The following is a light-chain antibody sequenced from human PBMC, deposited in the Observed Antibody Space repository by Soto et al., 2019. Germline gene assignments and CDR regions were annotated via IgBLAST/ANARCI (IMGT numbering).Light chain of an antibody. CDR2: DAS. CDR1: QDISNY. CDR3: QQYDNLPTT. V-gene: IGKV1-33*01. Sequence: DIQMTQSPSSLSASVGDRVTITCQASQDISNYLNWYQQKPWKAPKLLIYDASNVETGVPSRFSGSGSGTDFTFTISSLQPEDMATYYCQQYDNLPTTFGPGTKVDIK. J-gene: IGKJ3*01.